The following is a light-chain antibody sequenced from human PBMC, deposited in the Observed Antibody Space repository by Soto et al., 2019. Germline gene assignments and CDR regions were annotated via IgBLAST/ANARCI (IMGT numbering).Light chain of an antibody. Sequence: DIQMTQSPSTLSASVGARVTITCRASQYIHNYLAWYQQKPGEAPKLLIYEAANLESGVPSRFSGSGTGTEVTLTISSLQPDDFATYYCQQSNNYPWTFGQGTRVEI. J-gene: IGKJ1*01. CDR3: QQSNNYPWT. V-gene: IGKV1-5*03. CDR2: EAA. CDR1: QYIHNY.